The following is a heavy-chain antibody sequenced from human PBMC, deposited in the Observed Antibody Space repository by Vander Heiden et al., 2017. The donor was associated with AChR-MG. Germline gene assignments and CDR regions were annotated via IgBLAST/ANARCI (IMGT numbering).Heavy chain of an antibody. CDR3: AKDHGSTSHPYYYYYYMDV. D-gene: IGHD2-2*01. Sequence: QVQLVESGGGVVQPGRSLRPSCAASGFTFSSYGMHWVRQAPGKGLEWVAVISYDGSNKYYADSVKGRFTISRDNSKNTLYLQMNSLRAEDTAVYYCAKDHGSTSHPYYYYYYMDVWGKGTTVTVSS. CDR2: ISYDGSNK. J-gene: IGHJ6*03. CDR1: GFTFSSYG. V-gene: IGHV3-30*18.